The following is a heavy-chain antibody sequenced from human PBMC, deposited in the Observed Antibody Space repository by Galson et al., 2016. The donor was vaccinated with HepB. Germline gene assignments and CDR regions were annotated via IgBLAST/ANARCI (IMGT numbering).Heavy chain of an antibody. V-gene: IGHV7-4-1*02. Sequence: SVKVSCKASGYTFTSYGITWVRQAPGQGLEWMGWINTDTGNPTYVQGFTGRFVFSLDTSVSTAYLQISSLKPEDTAVYYCAGDPRGSAWGGIDSWGQGTLVTVSS. CDR3: AGDPRGSAWGGIDS. D-gene: IGHD6-19*01. J-gene: IGHJ4*02. CDR1: GYTFTSYG. CDR2: INTDTGNP.